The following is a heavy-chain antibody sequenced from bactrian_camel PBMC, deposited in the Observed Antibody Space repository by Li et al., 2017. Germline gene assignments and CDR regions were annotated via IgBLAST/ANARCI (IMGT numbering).Heavy chain of an antibody. J-gene: IGHJ4*01. CDR3: AGTVEWCTEWPARDADSFTY. Sequence: HVQLVESGGGSVQAGGSLRLSCTATGFTFDDYDMGWYRQAAGKEREGIAGLWTGDGSTYYSDSVKGRFTISEDNANNTLYLQMNSLKPEDTAMYYCAGTVEWCTEWPARDADSFTYWGQGTQVTVS. CDR1: GFTFDDYD. D-gene: IGHD6*01. CDR2: LWTGDGST. V-gene: IGHV3S61*01.